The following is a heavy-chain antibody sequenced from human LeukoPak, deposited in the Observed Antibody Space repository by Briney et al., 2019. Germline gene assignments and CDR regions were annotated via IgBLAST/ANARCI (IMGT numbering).Heavy chain of an antibody. V-gene: IGHV3-15*01. Sequence: GGSLRLSCAASGFTFSNAWMSWVRQAPGKGLEWVGRIKSKTDGGTTDYAAPVKGRFTISRDDSKNTLYLQMNSLKTEDTAVYYCTTAFWSGSQITTGRDYWGQGTLVTVSS. D-gene: IGHD3-3*01. J-gene: IGHJ4*02. CDR1: GFTFSNAW. CDR2: IKSKTDGGTT. CDR3: TTAFWSGSQITTGRDY.